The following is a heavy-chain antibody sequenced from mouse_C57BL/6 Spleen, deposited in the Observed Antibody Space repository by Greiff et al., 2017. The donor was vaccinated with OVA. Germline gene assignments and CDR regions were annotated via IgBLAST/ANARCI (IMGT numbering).Heavy chain of an antibody. J-gene: IGHJ4*01. V-gene: IGHV1-39*01. D-gene: IGHD2-5*01. CDR3: ARCGYSNYGDAMDY. Sequence: EVQLQQSGPELVKPGASVKISCKASGYSFTDYNMNWVKQSNGKSLEWIGVINPNYGTTSYNQKFKGKATLTVDQSSSTAYMQLNSLTSEDSAVDDCARCGYSNYGDAMDYWGQGTSVTVSS. CDR2: INPNYGTT. CDR1: GYSFTDYN.